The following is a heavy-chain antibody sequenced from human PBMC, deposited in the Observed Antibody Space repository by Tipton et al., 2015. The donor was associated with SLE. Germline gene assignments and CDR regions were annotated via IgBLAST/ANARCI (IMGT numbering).Heavy chain of an antibody. J-gene: IGHJ4*02. CDR1: GGSISSYY. Sequence: LSLTCTVSGGSISSYYWSWIRQPPGKGLEWIGYIYYSGSTNYNPSLKSRVTISVDTSKNQFSLKLSSVTAADTAVYYCARSHDYDFWSGYRYWGQGTLVTVSS. CDR2: IYYSGST. D-gene: IGHD3-3*01. CDR3: ARSHDYDFWSGYRY. V-gene: IGHV4-59*01.